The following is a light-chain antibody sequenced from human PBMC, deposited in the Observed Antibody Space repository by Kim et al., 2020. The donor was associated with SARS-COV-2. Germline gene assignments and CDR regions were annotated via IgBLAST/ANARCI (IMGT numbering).Light chain of an antibody. CDR2: DSY. J-gene: IGLJ2*01. CDR1: SSNIGNNY. CDR3: GTWDSRLSAV. Sequence: QSVLTQPPSVSAAPGQKVTISCSGSSSNIGNNYVSWYQQIPGTAPRLIIYDSYKRPSGIPDRFSGSKSGTSATLDITGLQTGDEADYYCGTWDSRLSAVFGGGTQLTVL. V-gene: IGLV1-51*01.